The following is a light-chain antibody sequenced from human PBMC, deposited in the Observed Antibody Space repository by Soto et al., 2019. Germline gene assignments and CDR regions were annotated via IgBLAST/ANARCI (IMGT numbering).Light chain of an antibody. CDR3: QQYTNTNNPWM. V-gene: IGKV1-5*01. Sequence: QITQSASTVSASVGDRVTVSCRASQTISTWMAWYQQKPGKAPKLLVYDASTLQSGVASRFSGSGSGTEFTLIISGLQPDDSATYYCQQYTNTNNPWMFGQGTKVDIK. J-gene: IGKJ1*01. CDR1: QTISTW. CDR2: DAS.